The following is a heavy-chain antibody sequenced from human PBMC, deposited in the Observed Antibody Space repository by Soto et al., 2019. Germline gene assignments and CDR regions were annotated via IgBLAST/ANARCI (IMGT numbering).Heavy chain of an antibody. CDR2: IYGSELT. CDR3: AREAMRDFWSPGLAV. Sequence: SETLSLTCTVSGGSISSADYCWSWLRQPPGKGREGIGSIYGSELTYYNPSLQSRVTISVDTSKKQFSLKLSSMTAADTAVYYCAREAMRDFWSPGLAVWGPGTTVTVSS. J-gene: IGHJ6*02. V-gene: IGHV4-30-4*01. D-gene: IGHD3-3*01. CDR1: GGSISSADYC.